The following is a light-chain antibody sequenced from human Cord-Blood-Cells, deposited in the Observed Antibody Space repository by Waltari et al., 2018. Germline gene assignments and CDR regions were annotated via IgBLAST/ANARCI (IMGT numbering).Light chain of an antibody. V-gene: IGKV1-5*03. CDR2: KAS. J-gene: IGKJ2*01. Sequence: DIQMTQSPSTLSASVGDRVTITCRASQSISSWLAWYQQKPGKAPKLLIYKASSLESGVPSRFSGSGSGTEFTLTISSLQPDDFATYYCQQYNRYTFGQGTKLGIK. CDR3: QQYNRYT. CDR1: QSISSW.